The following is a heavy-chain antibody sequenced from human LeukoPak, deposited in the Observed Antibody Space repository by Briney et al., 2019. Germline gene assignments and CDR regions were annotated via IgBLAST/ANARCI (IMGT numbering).Heavy chain of an antibody. CDR2: IDPNSGGP. V-gene: IGHV1-2*02. Sequence: GASVKVSCRASGYTFTDNHIYWVRQAPGQGLEWMGWIDPNSGGPNYAQKFQGRVTMARDTSISTAYMELSNLRSDDTAVYYCARERGIIAFDLWGQGTMVTVSS. CDR1: GYTFTDNH. J-gene: IGHJ3*01. CDR3: ARERGIIAFDL. D-gene: IGHD2-21*01.